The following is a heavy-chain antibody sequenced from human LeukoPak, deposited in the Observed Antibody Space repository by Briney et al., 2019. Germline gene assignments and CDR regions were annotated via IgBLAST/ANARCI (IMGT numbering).Heavy chain of an antibody. Sequence: PSETLSLTCTVSGGSIRSSYYYWGWIRQPPGKGLEWIGSIYDSGSTYYNPSLKSRVTISVDTSKNQFSLKLSSVTAADTAVYYCASTASIAVAGTAWGQGTLVTVSS. CDR3: ASTASIAVAGTA. J-gene: IGHJ5*02. CDR1: GGSIRSSYYY. D-gene: IGHD6-19*01. CDR2: IYDSGST. V-gene: IGHV4-39*07.